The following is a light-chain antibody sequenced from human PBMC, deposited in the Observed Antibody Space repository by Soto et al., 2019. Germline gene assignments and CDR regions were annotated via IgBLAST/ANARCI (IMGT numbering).Light chain of an antibody. V-gene: IGKV1-39*01. Sequence: DIQMTQSPSSLSGSVGDRVTITCRASQSISTYVSWYQHRPGKAPKLLIYSASTLQSGVPPRFSGSGSGTDFTLTISSLQPEDFATYYCQQSFNTLTFGGGTKVEIE. J-gene: IGKJ4*01. CDR2: SAS. CDR3: QQSFNTLT. CDR1: QSISTY.